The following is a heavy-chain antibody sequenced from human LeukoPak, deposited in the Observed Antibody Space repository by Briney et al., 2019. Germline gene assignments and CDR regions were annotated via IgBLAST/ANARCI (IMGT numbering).Heavy chain of an antibody. CDR1: GFTFSNYA. Sequence: GGSLRLSCAASGFTFSNYAMHWVRQAPGKGLAWVAIISYNGINKYYADSVKGRFTISQDNSKNTLYLHMNSLRAEDTAVYYCAKWAPSSYYFDYWGQGTLVTVSS. CDR3: AKWAPSSYYFDY. D-gene: IGHD1-26*01. V-gene: IGHV3-30*04. J-gene: IGHJ4*02. CDR2: ISYNGINK.